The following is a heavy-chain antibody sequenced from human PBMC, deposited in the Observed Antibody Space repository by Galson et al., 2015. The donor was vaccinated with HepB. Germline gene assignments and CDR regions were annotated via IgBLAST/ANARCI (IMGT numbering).Heavy chain of an antibody. V-gene: IGHV3-48*02. D-gene: IGHD3-22*01. CDR3: ARGVSGYYYGDAFDI. J-gene: IGHJ3*02. CDR2: ISSSSSTI. Sequence: SLRLSCAASGFTFSSYSMNWVRQAPGKGLEWVSYISSSSSTIYYADSVKGRFTISRDNAKNSLYLQMNSLRDEDTAVYYCARGVSGYYYGDAFDIWGQGTMVTVSS. CDR1: GFTFSSYS.